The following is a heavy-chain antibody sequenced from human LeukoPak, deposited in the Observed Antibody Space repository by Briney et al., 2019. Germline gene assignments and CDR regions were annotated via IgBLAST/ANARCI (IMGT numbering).Heavy chain of an antibody. CDR2: IYTSGST. D-gene: IGHD6-19*01. CDR1: GGSISSGSYY. J-gene: IGHJ4*02. V-gene: IGHV4-61*02. Sequence: PSETLSLTCTVSGGSISSGSYYWSWIRQPAGKGLEWIGRIYTSGSTNYNPSLKSRVTISVDTSKNQFSLKLSSVTAADTAVYYCARATKTPYSSAEFDYWGQGTLVTVSS. CDR3: ARATKTPYSSAEFDY.